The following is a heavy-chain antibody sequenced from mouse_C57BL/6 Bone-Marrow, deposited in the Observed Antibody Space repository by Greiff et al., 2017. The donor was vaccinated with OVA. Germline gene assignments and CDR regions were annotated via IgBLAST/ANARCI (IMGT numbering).Heavy chain of an antibody. J-gene: IGHJ2*01. D-gene: IGHD1-1*01. V-gene: IGHV5-4*01. Sequence: EVHLVESGGGLVKPGGSLKLSCAASGFTFSSYAMSWVRQTPEKRLEWVATISDGGSYTYYPDNVKGRFTISRDNAKNNLYLQMSHLKSEDTAMYYCARDPITTVVAFDYWGQGTTLTVSS. CDR1: GFTFSSYA. CDR3: ARDPITTVVAFDY. CDR2: ISDGGSYT.